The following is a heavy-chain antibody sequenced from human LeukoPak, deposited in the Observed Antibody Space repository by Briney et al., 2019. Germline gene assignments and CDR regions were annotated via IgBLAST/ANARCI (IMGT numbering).Heavy chain of an antibody. Sequence: GGSLRLSCAASGFTVSSNYMTWVRQAPGKGLEWVSVIYSGGPTYYADSVKGRFTISRDNSKNTLYLQMNSLRAEDTAVYYCARGDCSSSSCFVFDPWGQGTLVSVSS. V-gene: IGHV3-53*01. J-gene: IGHJ5*02. CDR3: ARGDCSSSSCFVFDP. CDR2: IYSGGPT. CDR1: GFTVSSNY. D-gene: IGHD2-2*01.